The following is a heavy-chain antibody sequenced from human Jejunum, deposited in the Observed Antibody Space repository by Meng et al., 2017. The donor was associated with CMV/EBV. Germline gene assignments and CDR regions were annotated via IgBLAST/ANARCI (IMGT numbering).Heavy chain of an antibody. D-gene: IGHD2-21*02. V-gene: IGHV1-18*01. CDR3: ARDLWPHIVVVTAPSEF. J-gene: IGHJ4*02. CDR2: ISNYNDNP. Sequence: QVQLVQSGCEVNRSVPSVKVSCKTSGYSFSSYGFTWVRQAPGQGLEWLGWISNYNDNPKYAQKVQGRVTMTAETSTSTAYMEMRSLTSDDTAVYYCARDLWPHIVVVTAPSEFWGQGTLVTVSS. CDR1: GYSFSSYG.